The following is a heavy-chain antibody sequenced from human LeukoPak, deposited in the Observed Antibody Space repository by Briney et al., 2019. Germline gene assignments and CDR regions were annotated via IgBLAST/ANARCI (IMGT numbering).Heavy chain of an antibody. V-gene: IGHV4-4*07. D-gene: IGHD4-17*01. CDR3: TRDEYGDYFDY. CDR2: INPSGST. Sequence: SATLSLTCTVSGGTISTYYWCWIRQPAGQGLEWIGRINPSGSTTSNPSLKDRLIMSIDTSKNQLSLKLRSVTAADTAVYYCTRDEYGDYFDYWGQGTLVTVSS. CDR1: GGTISTYY. J-gene: IGHJ4*02.